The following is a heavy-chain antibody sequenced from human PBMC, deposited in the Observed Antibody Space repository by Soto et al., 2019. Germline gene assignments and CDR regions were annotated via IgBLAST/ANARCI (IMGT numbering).Heavy chain of an antibody. CDR1: GYTFTSYG. D-gene: IGHD3-22*01. Sequence: SVKVSCKASGYTFTSYGISWVRQAPVQGLEWMGWISAYNGNTNYAQKLQGRVTMTTDTSTSTAYMELRSLRSDDTAVYYCARYYYDSSGYYSFDYWGQGTLVTVSS. CDR3: ARYYYDSSGYYSFDY. V-gene: IGHV1-18*04. CDR2: ISAYNGNT. J-gene: IGHJ4*02.